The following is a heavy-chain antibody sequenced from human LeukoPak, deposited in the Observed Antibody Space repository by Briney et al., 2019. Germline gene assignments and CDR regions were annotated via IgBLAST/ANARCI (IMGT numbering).Heavy chain of an antibody. CDR2: IYYSGST. V-gene: IGHV4-31*03. J-gene: IGHJ6*03. CDR3: ARVVRAVAAKVGLHMDV. D-gene: IGHD2-15*01. CDR1: GGSISSGGYY. Sequence: PSETLSLTCTVSGGSISSGGYYWSWIRQHPGKGLEWIGYIYYSGSTYYNSSLKSRVTISVDTSKNQFSLKLSSVTAADTAVYYCARVVRAVAAKVGLHMDVWGKGTTVTVSS.